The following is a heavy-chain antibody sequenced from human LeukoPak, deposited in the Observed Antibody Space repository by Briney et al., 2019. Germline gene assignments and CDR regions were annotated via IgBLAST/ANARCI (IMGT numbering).Heavy chain of an antibody. V-gene: IGHV3-7*01. Sequence: GGSLRLSCAASGFTFSSYWMSWVRQAPGKGLEWVANIKQDGSEKYYVDSVKGRFTISRDNARNSLYLQMNSLRAEDTAVYYCARVEKGYYYYYMDVWGKGTTVTVSS. CDR2: IKQDGSEK. J-gene: IGHJ6*03. CDR3: ARVEKGYYYYYMDV. CDR1: GFTFSSYW.